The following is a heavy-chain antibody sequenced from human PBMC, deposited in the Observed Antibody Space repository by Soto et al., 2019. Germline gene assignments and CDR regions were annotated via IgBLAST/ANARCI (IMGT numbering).Heavy chain of an antibody. CDR1: GGSISSYY. V-gene: IGHV4-39*01. D-gene: IGHD6-13*01. CDR2: IYYSGST. CDR3: ARHSAAAGRHFDY. J-gene: IGHJ4*02. Sequence: SETLSLTCTVSGGSISSYYWGWIRQPPGKGLEWIGSIYYSGSTYYNPSLKSRVTLSVDTSKNQFSLKLSSVTAADTAVYYCARHSAAAGRHFDYWGQGTLVTVSS.